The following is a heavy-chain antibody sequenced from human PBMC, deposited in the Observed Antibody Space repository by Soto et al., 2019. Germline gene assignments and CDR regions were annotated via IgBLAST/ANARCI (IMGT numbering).Heavy chain of an antibody. Sequence: PSETLSLTCAAYGGSFSGYSWSWVRQPPGKGLEWIGEINHSGTTYYXXSLESRVTISVDTSKDQFSLKLSSLTAADTAVYYCAGRGYDILTGYYNDYWGQGTLVTVSS. CDR2: INHSGTT. D-gene: IGHD3-9*01. J-gene: IGHJ4*02. CDR3: AGRGYDILTGYYNDY. CDR1: GGSFSGYS. V-gene: IGHV4-34*01.